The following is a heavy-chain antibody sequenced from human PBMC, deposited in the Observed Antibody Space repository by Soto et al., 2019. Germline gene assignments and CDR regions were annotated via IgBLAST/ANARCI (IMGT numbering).Heavy chain of an antibody. D-gene: IGHD4-17*01. Sequence: GGSLRLSCASSVCTFSNYGMHCVRHAPGKWLEWVAVISYDGSNKYYADSVKGRFTISRDNFKNTLYLQMSSLRAEDTAVYFCAKETDYGDMFATGYLGQGTLDNVSS. CDR2: ISYDGSNK. CDR1: VCTFSNYG. J-gene: IGHJ4*02. CDR3: AKETDYGDMFATGY. V-gene: IGHV3-30*18.